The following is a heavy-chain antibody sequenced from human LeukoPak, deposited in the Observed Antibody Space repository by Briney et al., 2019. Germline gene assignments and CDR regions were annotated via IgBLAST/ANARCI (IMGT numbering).Heavy chain of an antibody. D-gene: IGHD3-16*01. V-gene: IGHV4-59*01. CDR3: ARGAGGPEY. Sequence: SETLSLTCTVSGASISRSYWSWIRQPPGKGLEWIGYTSYSGDTNYNPSLENRVTISIDTPKNHFSLRMSSVTAADTAIYYCARGAGGPEYWGQGIMVTVSS. CDR2: TSYSGDT. CDR1: GASISRSY. J-gene: IGHJ4*02.